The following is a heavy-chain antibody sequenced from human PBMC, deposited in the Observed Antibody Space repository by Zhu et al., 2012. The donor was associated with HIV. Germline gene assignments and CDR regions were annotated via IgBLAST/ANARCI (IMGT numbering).Heavy chain of an antibody. V-gene: IGHV4-39*01. CDR1: GDSIRSSTYY. CDR2: SYYSGTI. CDR3: ARGRGITPLIS. Sequence: QVQLQESGPGLVKPSETLSLTCTVSGDSIRSSTYYWGWIRQPPGKGLEWIGSSYYSGTIYYNPALKSRVTISADPSKNQFSLKMSSVTAADTAVYYCARGRGITPLISWGRGTLVPVLL. J-gene: IGHJ2*01. D-gene: IGHD3-10*01.